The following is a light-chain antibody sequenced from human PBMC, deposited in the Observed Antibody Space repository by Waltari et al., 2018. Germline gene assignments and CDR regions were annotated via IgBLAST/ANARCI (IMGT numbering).Light chain of an antibody. CDR1: QSVGSN. V-gene: IGKV3-15*01. J-gene: IGKJ5*01. Sequence: IVLPQSPATLSVYPGERATLACRAGQSVGSNLAWYQQKPGQAPRLLIYGAATRATGMPARFGGRGSGRECTLTISSLQCEDFAVYCWQQYNNWANTFGQGTRL. CDR2: GAA. CDR3: QQYNNWANT.